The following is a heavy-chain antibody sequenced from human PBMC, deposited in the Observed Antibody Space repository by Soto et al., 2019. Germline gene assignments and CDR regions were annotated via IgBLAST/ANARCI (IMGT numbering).Heavy chain of an antibody. CDR3: ARDLYGSGSSNWFDP. Sequence: QVQLQESGPGLVKPSQTLSLTCTVSGGSISSGGYYWSWIRQHPGKGLEWIGYIYYSGSTYYNPSLKSRVTISVDTSKNQCSLKLSSVTAADTAVYYCARDLYGSGSSNWFDPWGQGTLVTVSS. D-gene: IGHD3-10*01. CDR1: GGSISSGGYY. CDR2: IYYSGST. J-gene: IGHJ5*02. V-gene: IGHV4-31*03.